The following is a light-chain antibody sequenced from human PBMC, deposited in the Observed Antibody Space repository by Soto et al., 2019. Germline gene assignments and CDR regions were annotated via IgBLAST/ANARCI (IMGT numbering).Light chain of an antibody. CDR3: CSYATSRTLV. Sequence: QSALTQTASVSASPGQSITISCSGTCSDVGTYNLVSWYQHYPGKAPKLVIYEGSRRPSGVSDRFSGSKSGNTASLTISGLQAEDEADYYCCSYATSRTLVFGGGTKLTVL. V-gene: IGLV2-23*01. J-gene: IGLJ3*02. CDR1: CSDVGTYNL. CDR2: EGS.